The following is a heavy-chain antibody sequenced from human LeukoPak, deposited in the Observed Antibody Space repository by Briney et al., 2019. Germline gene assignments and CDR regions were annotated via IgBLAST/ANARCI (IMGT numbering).Heavy chain of an antibody. V-gene: IGHV4-59*01. D-gene: IGHD5-24*01. CDR1: GGSISSYY. Sequence: SETLSLTCTVSGGSISSYYWSWIRQSPGKGLECIGYIHYTGSTNYNPSLKSRVTISVDTSKNQFSLKLTSVTAADTAVYYCARGRGRDGDNLTRWGQGTLVTVSS. CDR3: ARGRGRDGDNLTR. CDR2: IHYTGST. J-gene: IGHJ4*02.